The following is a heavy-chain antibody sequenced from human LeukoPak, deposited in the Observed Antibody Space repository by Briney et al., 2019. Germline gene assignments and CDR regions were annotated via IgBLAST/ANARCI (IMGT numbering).Heavy chain of an antibody. CDR1: AYSISSGYY. CDR2: IYYSGST. D-gene: IGHD1-26*01. J-gene: IGHJ4*02. V-gene: IGHV4-59*01. CDR3: ARESYSGSYSLSVDY. Sequence: ETLSLTCTVSAYSISSGYYWSWIRQPPGKGLEWIGYIYYSGSTNYNPSLKSRVTISVDTSKNQFSLKLSSVTAADTAVYYCARESYSGSYSLSVDYWGQGTLVTVSS.